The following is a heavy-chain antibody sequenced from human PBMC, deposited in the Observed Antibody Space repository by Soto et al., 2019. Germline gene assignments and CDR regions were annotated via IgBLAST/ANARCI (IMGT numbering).Heavy chain of an antibody. V-gene: IGHV4-34*01. CDR1: GGSFSGYY. CDR2: INHSGST. Sequence: QVQLQQWGAGLLKPSETLSLTCAVYGGSFSGYYWSWIRQPPGKGLEWIGEINHSGSTNYNPSLKSRVTISVDTSKNQFSLKLSSVTAADTAVYYCARGRVPWIQLWLSGREKYYFDYWGQGTLVTVSS. J-gene: IGHJ4*02. D-gene: IGHD5-18*01. CDR3: ARGRVPWIQLWLSGREKYYFDY.